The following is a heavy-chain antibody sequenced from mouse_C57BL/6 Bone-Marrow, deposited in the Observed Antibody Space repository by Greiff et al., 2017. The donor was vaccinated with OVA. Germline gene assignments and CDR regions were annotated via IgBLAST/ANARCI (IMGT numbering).Heavy chain of an antibody. CDR3: ARVVDGYYDY. D-gene: IGHD2-3*01. J-gene: IGHJ2*01. Sequence: VQLQQSGPGLVQPSQSLSITCTVSGFSLTSYGLHWVRQSPGKGLEWLGVIWSGGSTDYNAAFISRLSISKDNSKSQVFFKMNSLQADDTAIYYCARVVDGYYDYWGQGTTLTVSS. CDR1: GFSLTSYG. V-gene: IGHV2-2*01. CDR2: IWSGGST.